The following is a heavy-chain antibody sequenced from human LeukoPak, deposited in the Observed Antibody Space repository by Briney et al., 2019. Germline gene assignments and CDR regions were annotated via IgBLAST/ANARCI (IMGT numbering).Heavy chain of an antibody. J-gene: IGHJ4*02. V-gene: IGHV1-2*02. Sequence: ASVKVSCKASGYTFTGYYMHWERQAPGQGLEWMGWINPNSGGTNYQGRVTMTRDTSISTAYMELSRLRSDDTAVYYCARDWERFRAHGKYSRLLXXXDYXXXGXXVTV. D-gene: IGHD3-16*01. CDR1: GYTFTGYY. CDR2: INPNSGGT. CDR3: ARDWERFRAHGKYSRLLXXXDY.